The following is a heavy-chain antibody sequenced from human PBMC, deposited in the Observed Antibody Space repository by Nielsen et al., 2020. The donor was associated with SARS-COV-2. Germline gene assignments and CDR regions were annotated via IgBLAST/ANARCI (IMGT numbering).Heavy chain of an antibody. J-gene: IGHJ3*02. D-gene: IGHD6-6*01. V-gene: IGHV3-73*01. Sequence: GESLKISCAASGFSFSVSAMHWVRQASGRGLEWVGRIRSKANSFATSYAASVKGRFTISRDDSKNTAYLQMNSLRAEDTAVYYCASEYSSSSPPPDTFDIWGQGTMVTVSS. CDR3: ASEYSSSSPPPDTFDI. CDR2: IRSKANSFAT. CDR1: GFSFSVSA.